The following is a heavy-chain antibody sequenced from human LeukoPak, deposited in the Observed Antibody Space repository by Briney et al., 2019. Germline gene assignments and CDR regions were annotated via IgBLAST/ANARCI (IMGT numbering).Heavy chain of an antibody. V-gene: IGHV4-59*01. CDR2: KQNSVTSY. CDR3: VRSPQLDP. CDR1: GGSISSYY. J-gene: IGHJ5*02. Sequence: PSETLSLTCSVSGGSISSYYWSWVRQPPGKGLEWIGYKQNSVTSYTDNPSLQSRVTISVDTSKNQLSLKVTSVTAADTAVYYCVRSPQLDPWGQGTLVTVSS.